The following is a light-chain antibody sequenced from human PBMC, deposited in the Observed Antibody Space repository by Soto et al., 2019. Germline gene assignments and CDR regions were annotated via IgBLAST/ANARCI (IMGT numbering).Light chain of an antibody. CDR1: QSVSRN. J-gene: IGKJ2*01. Sequence: EILMTQSPATLSVSPGERATLSCRASQSVSRNLAWYRQKPGQAPRLLICGASTRATGIPARFSGSGSGAEFTLTISSLQSEDFAVYYCQQYNGWPYTFGQGTKVDIK. CDR3: QQYNGWPYT. V-gene: IGKV3-15*01. CDR2: GAS.